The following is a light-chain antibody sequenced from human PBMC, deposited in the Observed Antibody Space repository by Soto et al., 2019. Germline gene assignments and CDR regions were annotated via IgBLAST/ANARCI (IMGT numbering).Light chain of an antibody. CDR2: GAS. Sequence: IPLTQSPSSLSASVGDRVTITCRASQGIANYLVWYQHKPGQAPNLLIFGASTLQDGVPSRFSGSGYGTDFSLTISSLQSEDFATYYCQQLQGYPLTFGGGTKVDSK. J-gene: IGKJ4*01. CDR1: QGIANY. CDR3: QQLQGYPLT. V-gene: IGKV1-9*01.